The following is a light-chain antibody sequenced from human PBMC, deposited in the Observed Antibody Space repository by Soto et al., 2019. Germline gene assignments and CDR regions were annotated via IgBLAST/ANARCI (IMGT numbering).Light chain of an antibody. J-gene: IGLJ2*01. V-gene: IGLV2-23*01. CDR3: CSYTSSRTLVV. CDR1: SSDVGSYNL. CDR2: EGS. Sequence: QSALTQPASVSGSPGQSITISCTGTSSDVGSYNLVSWYQQHPGKAPKLMIYEGSKRPSGVSNRFSGSKSGNTASLTISGLQAEDEADYYCCSYTSSRTLVVFGGGTKLTVL.